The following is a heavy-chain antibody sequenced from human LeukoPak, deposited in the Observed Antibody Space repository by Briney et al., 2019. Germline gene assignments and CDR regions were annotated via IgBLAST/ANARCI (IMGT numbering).Heavy chain of an antibody. CDR1: GGSISSYY. D-gene: IGHD2-15*01. CDR3: ARLTMGSGGSCYSN. J-gene: IGHJ4*02. CDR2: IYYSGST. Sequence: PSETLSLTCTVSGGSISSYYWSWIRQPPGKGLEWIGYIYYSGSTNYNLSLKSRVTISVDTSKNQFSLKLSSVTAADTAVYYCARLTMGSGGSCYSNWGQGTLVTVSS. V-gene: IGHV4-59*08.